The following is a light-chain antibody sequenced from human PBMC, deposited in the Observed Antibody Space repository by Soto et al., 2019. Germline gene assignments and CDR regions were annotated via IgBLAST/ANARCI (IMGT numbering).Light chain of an antibody. CDR2: GVS. V-gene: IGLV2-8*01. Sequence: QSALTQPPSASGSPGQSVTISCTGTSSDVGGYNYVSWYQQHPGKPPKLMIYGVSKRPSGVPDRFSGAKPGNTASLTVAGLRAEDEADYYCSSYAGSNNFVVFGGGTKLTVL. J-gene: IGLJ2*01. CDR1: SSDVGGYNY. CDR3: SSYAGSNNFVV.